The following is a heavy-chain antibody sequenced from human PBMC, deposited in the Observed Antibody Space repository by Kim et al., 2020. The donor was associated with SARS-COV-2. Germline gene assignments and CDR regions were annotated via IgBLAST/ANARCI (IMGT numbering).Heavy chain of an antibody. V-gene: IGHV1-8*01. Sequence: TSDAAKFQGRGTTTRNTSISTAYMELSSLRSEDTAVYYCARASVAGTVDYWGQGTLVTVSS. CDR3: ARASVAGTVDY. J-gene: IGHJ4*02. D-gene: IGHD6-19*01. CDR2: T.